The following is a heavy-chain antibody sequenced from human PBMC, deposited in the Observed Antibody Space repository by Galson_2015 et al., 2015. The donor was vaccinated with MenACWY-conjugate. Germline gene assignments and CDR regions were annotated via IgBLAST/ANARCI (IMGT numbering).Heavy chain of an antibody. D-gene: IGHD6-13*01. CDR1: GDSVSSHSAA. CDR2: TYYRSRWNN. Sequence: CAISGDSVSSHSAAWTWIRQSPSRGLEWLGRTYYRSRWNNDYAVSVKSRITINPDTSRNQLSLQLSSVTPEDTAVYYCARGVTRASGTINWYFDFWGRGTLVTVSS. CDR3: ARGVTRASGTINWYFDF. V-gene: IGHV6-1*01. J-gene: IGHJ2*01.